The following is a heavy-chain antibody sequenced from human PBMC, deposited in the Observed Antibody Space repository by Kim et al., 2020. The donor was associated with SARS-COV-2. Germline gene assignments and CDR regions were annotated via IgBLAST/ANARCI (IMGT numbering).Heavy chain of an antibody. J-gene: IGHJ6*01. Sequence: VGSLRLSCAVSGFTFSSYTMHWVRQAPGKGLEWVAVISYDGSNKYYADSVKGRFTISKDNSKNTLYLQMNSLRAEDTAVYYCARATHYCSGGSFYGDYG. V-gene: IGHV3-30*04. CDR3: ARATHYCSGGSFYGDYG. CDR2: ISYDGSNK. D-gene: IGHD2-15*01. CDR1: GFTFSSYT.